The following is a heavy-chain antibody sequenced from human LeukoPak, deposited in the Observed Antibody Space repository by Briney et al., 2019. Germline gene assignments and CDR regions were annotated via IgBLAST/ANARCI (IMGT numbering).Heavy chain of an antibody. V-gene: IGHV3-66*01. CDR1: GFTFSSNY. J-gene: IGHJ6*02. CDR3: ARDVVATISESYGMDV. CDR2: IYSSGST. Sequence: GGSLTLSCAASGFTFSSNYMSWVRQAPGKGLEWVSVIYSSGSTYYTDSVKGRFTISRDNSKNTLYLQMNSLSAEDTAVYYCARDVVATISESYGMDVWGQGTTVTVSS. D-gene: IGHD5-12*01.